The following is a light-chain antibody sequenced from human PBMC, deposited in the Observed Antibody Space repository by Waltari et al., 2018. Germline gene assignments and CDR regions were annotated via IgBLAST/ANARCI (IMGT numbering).Light chain of an antibody. V-gene: IGLV2-8*01. CDR1: SSDVGGYKY. CDR2: EVS. CDR3: SSYVGNNNLI. J-gene: IGLJ2*01. Sequence: QSALTQPPSASGSPGQPVTISCTGTSSDVGGYKYVSWYQQHPGKAPKLMIYEVSKRPSGCPDRFSGSKSGNTASLTVSGLQAEDEADYYCSSYVGNNNLIFGGGTKLTVL.